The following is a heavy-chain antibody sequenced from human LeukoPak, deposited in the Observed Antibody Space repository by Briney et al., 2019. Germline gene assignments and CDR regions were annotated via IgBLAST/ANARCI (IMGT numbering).Heavy chain of an antibody. CDR3: VKDKDCSSTSCYGLFDY. CDR2: ISSNGGST. Sequence: PGGSLRLSCSASGFTFSSYALHWVRQAPGKGLEYVSAISSNGGSTYYADSVKGRFTISRDNSKNTLYLQMSSLRAEDTAVYYCVKDKDCSSTSCYGLFDYWGQGALVTVSS. D-gene: IGHD2-2*01. J-gene: IGHJ4*02. V-gene: IGHV3-64D*06. CDR1: GFTFSSYA.